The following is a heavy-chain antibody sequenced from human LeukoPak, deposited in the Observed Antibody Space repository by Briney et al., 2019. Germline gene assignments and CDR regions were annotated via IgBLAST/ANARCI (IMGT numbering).Heavy chain of an antibody. CDR3: ARSDCSSTSCYAFDI. CDR1: GGSFSSSSYS. J-gene: IGHJ3*02. V-gene: IGHV4-39*01. D-gene: IGHD2-2*01. CDR2: IYYSGTT. Sequence: SETLSLTCTVSGGSFSSSSYSWGWIRQPPGKGLEWIGSIYYSGTTYYNPSLKSRVTISVDSSKNQFSLKLSSVTAADTAVYDCARSDCSSTSCYAFDIWGEGRMVTVSS.